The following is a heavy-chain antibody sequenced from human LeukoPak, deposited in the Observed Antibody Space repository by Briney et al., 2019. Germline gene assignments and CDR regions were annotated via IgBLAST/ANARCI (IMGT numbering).Heavy chain of an antibody. CDR1: GFTFSNYA. V-gene: IGHV3-7*01. D-gene: IGHD3-3*01. Sequence: GGSLRLSCTASGFTFSNYAIAWVRQAPGKGLEWVANIKQDGSEKYYVDSVKGRFTISRDNAKNSLYLQMNSLRAEDTAVYYCARDFWGYDFWSGYSGEYYFDYWGQGTLVTVSS. CDR3: ARDFWGYDFWSGYSGEYYFDY. CDR2: IKQDGSEK. J-gene: IGHJ4*02.